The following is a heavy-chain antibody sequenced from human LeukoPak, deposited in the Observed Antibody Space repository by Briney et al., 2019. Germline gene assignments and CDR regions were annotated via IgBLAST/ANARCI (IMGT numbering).Heavy chain of an antibody. J-gene: IGHJ4*02. V-gene: IGHV3-7*01. CDR3: ARVKFDFDY. CDR1: GFTFSSYL. D-gene: IGHD3-16*01. CDR2: INQDGTEK. Sequence: PGGSLRLSCAASGFTFSSYLMNWVRQAPGKGLEWVANINQDGTEKYYVDSVKGRFTISRDNAKTSLYLQMNSLRAEDTAVYYCARVKFDFDYWGQGTLVTVSS.